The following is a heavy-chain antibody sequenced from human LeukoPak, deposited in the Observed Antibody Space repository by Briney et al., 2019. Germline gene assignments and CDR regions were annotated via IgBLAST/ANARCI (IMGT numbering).Heavy chain of an antibody. CDR1: GGSISSGDYY. CDR3: ATDVAVAGTGAFDI. V-gene: IGHV4-30-4*08. Sequence: KPSQTLSLTCTVSGGSISSGDYYWSCIRQPPGKGLEWIGYIYYTGTTYYSPSLKSRVTISVDTSKNQFSLKLSSVTAADTAVYYCATDVAVAGTGAFDIWGQGTMVTVSS. CDR2: IYYTGTT. D-gene: IGHD6-19*01. J-gene: IGHJ3*02.